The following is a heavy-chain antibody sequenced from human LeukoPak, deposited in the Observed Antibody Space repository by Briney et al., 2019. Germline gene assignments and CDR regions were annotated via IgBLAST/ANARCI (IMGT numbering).Heavy chain of an antibody. CDR2: IIPIFGTA. D-gene: IGHD6-6*01. CDR3: ARLTPDSSSSFDY. V-gene: IGHV1-69*01. Sequence: SVKVSCKASGGTFSSYAIGWVRQAPGQGLEWMGGIIPIFGTANYAQKFQGRITITADESTSTAYMELSSLRSEDTAVYYCARLTPDSSSSFDYWGQGTLVTVSS. CDR1: GGTFSSYA. J-gene: IGHJ4*02.